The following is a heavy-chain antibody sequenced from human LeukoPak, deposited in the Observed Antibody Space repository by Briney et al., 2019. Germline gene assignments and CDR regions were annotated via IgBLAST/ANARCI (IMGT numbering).Heavy chain of an antibody. CDR3: VRLGLGSDAFDI. D-gene: IGHD3-16*01. V-gene: IGHV4-59*08. J-gene: IGHJ3*02. Sequence: PSETLSLTCTVSGGSISSYYWSWIRQPPGKGLEWIGYIYYSGSTNYNPSLKSRVTILVDTSKNQFSLKLSSVTAADTAVYYCVRLGLGSDAFDIWGQGTMVTVSS. CDR1: GGSISSYY. CDR2: IYYSGST.